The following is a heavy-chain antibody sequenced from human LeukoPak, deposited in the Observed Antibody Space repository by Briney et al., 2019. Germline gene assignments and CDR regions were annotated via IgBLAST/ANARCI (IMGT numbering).Heavy chain of an antibody. J-gene: IGHJ5*02. CDR1: GFTFCTYT. CDR3: ARSVGSYYGDL. D-gene: IGHD3-22*01. Sequence: GGSLRLSCAASGFTFCTYTMSWVRQAPGKGLDWVASITSSSSFTYYADSVKGRFTISRDNAKNSLYLQMNSLTVEDTAVYYCARSVGSYYGDLWGQGTLVTVSS. CDR2: ITSSSSFT. V-gene: IGHV3-21*01.